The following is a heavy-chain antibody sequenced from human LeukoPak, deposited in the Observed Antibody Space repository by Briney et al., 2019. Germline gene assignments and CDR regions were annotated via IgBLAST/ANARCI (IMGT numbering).Heavy chain of an antibody. CDR3: ARRPDGAAVAVPYFDY. D-gene: IGHD6-19*01. Sequence: SETLSLTCAVYGGSFSGYYWSWIRQPPGKGLEWIGSINYSGSTYHNPSLRSRVTISVDTSKNQFSLKLTSVAAADTAVYYCARRPDGAAVAVPYFDYWGQGTLVTVSS. J-gene: IGHJ4*02. CDR1: GGSFSGYY. CDR2: INYSGST. V-gene: IGHV4-34*01.